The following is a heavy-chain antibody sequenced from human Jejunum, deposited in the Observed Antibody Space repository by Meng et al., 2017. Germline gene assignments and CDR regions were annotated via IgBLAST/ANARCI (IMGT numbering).Heavy chain of an antibody. D-gene: IGHD2-2*01. CDR1: GASIGSSIW. J-gene: IGHJ4*02. CDR3: ARSRGCSSTSCYGPATFDH. Sequence: QAQPQESGPGLVKPSGSLSLALGAWGASIGSSIWWSGVHQPPGKGLEWVGEVYQSSRTNNNPSLRSRVIISVDKTNNHSSLRLSPVSAADTAIYYGARSRGCSSTSCYGPATFDHWGQGTLVTVSS. CDR2: VYQSSRT. V-gene: IGHV4-4*02.